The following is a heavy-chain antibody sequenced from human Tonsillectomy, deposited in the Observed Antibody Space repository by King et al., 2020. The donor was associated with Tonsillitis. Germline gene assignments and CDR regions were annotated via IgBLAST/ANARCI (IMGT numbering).Heavy chain of an antibody. J-gene: IGHJ4*02. D-gene: IGHD6-19*01. V-gene: IGHV4-39*07. Sequence: LQLQESGPGLVKPSETLSLTCTVSGGSISSSSYYWGWIRQPPGKGLEWIGNIYYSGSTYYNPSLKSRVTISVDTSKNQFSLKVNSVTAADTAVYYCARLYSSGWTRFDYWGQGTLVTVSS. CDR1: GGSISSSSYY. CDR3: ARLYSSGWTRFDY. CDR2: IYYSGST.